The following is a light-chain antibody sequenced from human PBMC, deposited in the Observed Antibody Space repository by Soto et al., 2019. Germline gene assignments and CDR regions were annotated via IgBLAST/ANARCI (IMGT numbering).Light chain of an antibody. V-gene: IGKV1-5*01. J-gene: IGKJ1*01. CDR1: QSISSW. CDR3: QQYSSYWT. CDR2: DAS. Sequence: DIQMTQSPSTLSASVGDRVTITCRASQSISSWLAWYQQKPGKPPKFLIYDASNLESGVPSRFSGSGSGTEFTLTISSLQPDDFATYYCQQYSSYWTFGQGTKV.